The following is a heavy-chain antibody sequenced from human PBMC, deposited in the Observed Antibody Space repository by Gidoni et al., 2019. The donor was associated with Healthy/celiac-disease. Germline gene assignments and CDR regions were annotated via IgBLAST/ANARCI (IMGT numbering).Heavy chain of an antibody. D-gene: IGHD4-17*01. J-gene: IGHJ6*02. CDR3: ARDKAYGDYYSYGMDV. Sequence: EVQLVESGGGLVQPGGSLRLACAASGCTCSSDSMNWVRQAPGKGLEWVSYISSSSSTIYYADSVKGRFTISRDDAKNSLYLQMNSLRDEDTAVYYCARDKAYGDYYSYGMDVWGQGTTVTVSS. CDR1: GCTCSSDS. V-gene: IGHV3-48*02. CDR2: ISSSSSTI.